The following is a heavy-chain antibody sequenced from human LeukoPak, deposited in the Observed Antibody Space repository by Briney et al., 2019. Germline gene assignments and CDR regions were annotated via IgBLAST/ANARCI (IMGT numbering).Heavy chain of an antibody. CDR3: GRVGVKGGARNYMDV. D-gene: IGHD3-10*01. V-gene: IGHV3-7*01. Sequence: PGGSLRLSCEASGFTSSSYWMCWVRQVPGKGLEWLANIGQDGTEINYVDSVKGRFTISRDNAKNSIYLQMNSLKAEDTAVYSCGRVGVKGGARNYMDVWGKGTTVTVSS. CDR1: GFTSSSYW. J-gene: IGHJ6*03. CDR2: IGQDGTEI.